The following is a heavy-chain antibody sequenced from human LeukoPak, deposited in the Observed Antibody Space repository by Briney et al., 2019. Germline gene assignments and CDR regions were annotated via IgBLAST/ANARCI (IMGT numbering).Heavy chain of an antibody. J-gene: IGHJ3*02. D-gene: IGHD3-16*01. Sequence: GGSLRLSCAASGFTFSSYSMNWVRQAPGKGLEWVSSISSSSSYIHSADSVRGRFTISRDNAKNSLFLQMNSLRAEDTAVYYCARDELGDAFDIWGQGTMVTVFS. CDR2: ISSSSSYI. CDR1: GFTFSSYS. CDR3: ARDELGDAFDI. V-gene: IGHV3-21*01.